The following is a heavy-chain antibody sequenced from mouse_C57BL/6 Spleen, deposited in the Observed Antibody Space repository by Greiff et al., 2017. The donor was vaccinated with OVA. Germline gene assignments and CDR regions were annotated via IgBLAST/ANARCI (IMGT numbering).Heavy chain of an antibody. CDR1: GFTFTDYY. Sequence: EVQLMESGGGLVQPGGSLSLSCAASGFTFTDYYMSWVRQPPGKALEWLGFIRNKANGYTTEYSASVKGRFTISRDNSQSILYLQMNALRAEDSATYYCARYRTGTGYYAMDYWGQGTSVTVSS. V-gene: IGHV7-3*01. CDR3: ARYRTGTGYYAMDY. D-gene: IGHD4-1*01. J-gene: IGHJ4*01. CDR2: IRNKANGYTT.